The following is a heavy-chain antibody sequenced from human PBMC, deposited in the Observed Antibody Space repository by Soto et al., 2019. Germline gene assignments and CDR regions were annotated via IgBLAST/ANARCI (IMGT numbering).Heavy chain of an antibody. Sequence: QVQLQESGPGLVKHSQTLSLTCTVSGGSISSGGYYLSWIRQHPGKGLEWIGYIYYSGSTYYNPSLKSRVTISVDTSKNQFSLKLSSVTAADTAVYYCARDRGSSGMDVWGQGTTVTVSS. CDR3: ARDRGSSGMDV. D-gene: IGHD2-2*01. V-gene: IGHV4-31*03. J-gene: IGHJ6*02. CDR1: GGSISSGGYY. CDR2: IYYSGST.